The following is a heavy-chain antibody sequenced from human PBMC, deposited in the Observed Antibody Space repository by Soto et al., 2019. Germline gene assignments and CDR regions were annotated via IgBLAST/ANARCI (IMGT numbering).Heavy chain of an antibody. Sequence: PLETLSLTCTVSGNSISSYYWSWIRQAPGKGLEWIGHIYFSGSTNYNPSLKSRVTISVDTSKNQFSLKMGSVTAADTAVYYCARTLTPRQQNKGWSYYYNMDVWGKGTTVTVSS. D-gene: IGHD6-13*01. CDR3: ARTLTPRQQNKGWSYYYNMDV. CDR2: IYFSGST. J-gene: IGHJ6*03. V-gene: IGHV4-4*09. CDR1: GNSISSYY.